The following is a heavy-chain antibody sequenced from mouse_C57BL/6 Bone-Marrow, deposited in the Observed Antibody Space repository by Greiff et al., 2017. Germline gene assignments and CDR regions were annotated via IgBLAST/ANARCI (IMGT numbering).Heavy chain of an antibody. D-gene: IGHD4-1*01. CDR2: ICPNSGPT. CDR1: GFTFTDYG. J-gene: IGHJ2*01. CDR3: ARAGSLGRSFAY. V-gene: IGHV5-17*01. Sequence: EVLLVEPGAGFVKPGASLKISCAASGFTFTDYGIPWVRQAPGQGLEWVGYICPNSGPTNYTEKVKGRCIITVDTSTNTVYMQMSSLRSEDTAVFYCARAGSLGRSFAYGGQGNTPSVSA.